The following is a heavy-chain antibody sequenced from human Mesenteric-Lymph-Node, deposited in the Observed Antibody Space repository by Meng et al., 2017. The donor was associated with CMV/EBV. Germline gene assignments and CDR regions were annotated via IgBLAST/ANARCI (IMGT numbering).Heavy chain of an antibody. D-gene: IGHD1-14*01. V-gene: IGHV4-59*01. CDR3: ARDPTTYYYYGLDV. J-gene: IGHJ6*02. CDR1: GGSISSYY. Sequence: SETLSLTCTVSGGSISSYYWSWIRQPPGKGLEWIGNIHYSGSTNYNPSLKSRVTISVDTSKTHFSLKLHSVTAADTAVYYCARDPTTYYYYGLDVWGQGTTVTVSS. CDR2: IHYSGST.